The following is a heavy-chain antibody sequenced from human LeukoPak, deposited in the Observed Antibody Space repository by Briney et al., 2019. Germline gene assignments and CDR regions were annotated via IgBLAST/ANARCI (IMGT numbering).Heavy chain of an antibody. J-gene: IGHJ4*02. CDR3: AREGGTTVTRAFDY. CDR2: VDHTGST. Sequence: SETLSLTCSVSDDSITMYYWTWIRQPPGKGLEWIGYVDHTGSTNFNPSLNGRVSISRDTTKNLFSLRLRSVTAADTAVYYCAREGGTTVTRAFDYWGQGTLVTVSS. CDR1: DDSITMYY. D-gene: IGHD4-17*01. V-gene: IGHV4-59*01.